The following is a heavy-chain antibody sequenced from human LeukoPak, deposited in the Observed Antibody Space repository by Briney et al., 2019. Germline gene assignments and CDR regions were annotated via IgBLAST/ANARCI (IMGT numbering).Heavy chain of an antibody. J-gene: IGHJ4*02. CDR1: GDSISSGGHY. Sequence: SETLSLTCTVSGDSISSGGHYWNWLRQRPGKGREWIGYIFHTGSTYYNPSLKSRVTISVDTSKNQFSLKLSSVTAADTAVYYCARSPGIWNEYGRLEYWGQGALVTVSS. V-gene: IGHV4-31*03. D-gene: IGHD1-1*01. CDR2: IFHTGST. CDR3: ARSPGIWNEYGRLEY.